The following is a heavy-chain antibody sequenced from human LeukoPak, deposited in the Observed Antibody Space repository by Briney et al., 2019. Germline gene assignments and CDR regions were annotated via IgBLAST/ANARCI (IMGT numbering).Heavy chain of an antibody. CDR2: IYYSGST. CDR1: GGSISSSSYY. Sequence: KPSETLSLTCTVSGGSISSSSYYWGWIRQPPGKGLEWIGSIYYSGSTYYNPSLKSRVTISVDTSKNQFSLKLSSVTAADTAVYYCASSVDPNGDLDYWGQGTLVTVSS. J-gene: IGHJ4*02. CDR3: ASSVDPNGDLDY. V-gene: IGHV4-39*07. D-gene: IGHD4-17*01.